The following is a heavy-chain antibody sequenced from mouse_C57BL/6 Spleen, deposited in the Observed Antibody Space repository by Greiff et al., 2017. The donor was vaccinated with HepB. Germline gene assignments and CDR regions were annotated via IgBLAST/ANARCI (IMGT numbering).Heavy chain of an antibody. CDR3: AYSNFDY. J-gene: IGHJ2*01. V-gene: IGHV1-59*01. CDR1: GYTFTSYW. Sequence: VQLQQSGAELVRPGTSVKLSCKASGYTFTSYWMHWVKQRPGQGLEWIGVIDPSDSYTNYNQKFKGKATLTVDTSSSTAYMQLSSLTSEDSAVYYCAYSNFDYWGQGTTLTVSS. CDR2: IDPSDSYT. D-gene: IGHD2-5*01.